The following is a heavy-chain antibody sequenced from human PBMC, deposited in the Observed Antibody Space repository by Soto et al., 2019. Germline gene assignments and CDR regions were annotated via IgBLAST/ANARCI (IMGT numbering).Heavy chain of an antibody. J-gene: IGHJ4*02. CDR3: AKDFNPLSTDSYFDQ. CDR2: ISYDGSNK. CDR1: EFTFSSYG. V-gene: IGHV3-30*18. Sequence: PGGSLRLSCAASEFTFSSYGMHWVRQAPGKGLGGVARISYDGSNKYYVDSVKGRFTISRDNSKTTLSLQMNSLTVEDTAVYYCAKDFNPLSTDSYFDQWGQGALVTVSS. D-gene: IGHD3-3*02.